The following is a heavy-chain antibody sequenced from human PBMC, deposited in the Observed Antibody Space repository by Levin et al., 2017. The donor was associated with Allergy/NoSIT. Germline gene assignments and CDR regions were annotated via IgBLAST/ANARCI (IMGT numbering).Heavy chain of an antibody. V-gene: IGHV4-61*02. CDR2: IHTTGST. Sequence: LRLSCTVSGGSINSGSYYWNWIRHPAGKGLEWIGRIHTTGSTDYNPSLKSRVTISVDTSKNQFSLKLSSVTAADTAVYYCARDGDFVVVPSARRGAFDIWGQGTMVTVSS. CDR3: ARDGDFVVVPSARRGAFDI. D-gene: IGHD2-2*01. J-gene: IGHJ3*02. CDR1: GGSINSGSYY.